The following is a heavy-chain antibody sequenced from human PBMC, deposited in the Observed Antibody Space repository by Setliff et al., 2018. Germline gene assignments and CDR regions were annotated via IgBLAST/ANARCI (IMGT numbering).Heavy chain of an antibody. Sequence: ASVKVSCKASGYTLTNYYMHWVRQAPGQGLEWMGMINPSGGSTSYAQKFQGRVTMTRDTSTGTAYMELSSLRSEDTAVYYCARDAGARGSSVTQGAHYFDYWGQGTLVTVSS. CDR2: INPSGGST. CDR1: GYTLTNYY. J-gene: IGHJ4*01. D-gene: IGHD4-17*01. V-gene: IGHV1-46*03. CDR3: ARDAGARGSSVTQGAHYFDY.